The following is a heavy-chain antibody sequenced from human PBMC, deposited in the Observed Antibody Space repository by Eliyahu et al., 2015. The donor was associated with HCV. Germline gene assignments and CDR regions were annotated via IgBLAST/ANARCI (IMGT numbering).Heavy chain of an antibody. Sequence: QVQLQESGPGLVKPSQTLSLTCIVSGDSINGDQYYYNWIRQPAGKGLEWIGRIYISGFTQKHPSLKSRVTISIDTSKNQFSLRVNSVTAADTAVYYCARERWIPAAPYNWFDPWGQGSLVTVSS. CDR2: IYISGFT. V-gene: IGHV4-61*02. CDR3: ARERWIPAAPYNWFDP. D-gene: IGHD2-2*01. J-gene: IGHJ5*02. CDR1: GDSINGDQYY.